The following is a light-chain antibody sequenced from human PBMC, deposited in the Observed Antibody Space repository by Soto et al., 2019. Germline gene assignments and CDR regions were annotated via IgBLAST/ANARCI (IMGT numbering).Light chain of an antibody. CDR3: CSYAGSSTFV. Sequence: QSVLTQPASVSESPGQAITISCTVTTSDVGSYNLVSWYQQHPGEAPKLRIYEGTQRPSGVSNRFSGSKSGNTASLTIPGLQAEDEADYYSCSYAGSSTFVFRSGTKVTVL. V-gene: IGLV2-23*03. J-gene: IGLJ1*01. CDR2: EGT. CDR1: TSDVGSYNL.